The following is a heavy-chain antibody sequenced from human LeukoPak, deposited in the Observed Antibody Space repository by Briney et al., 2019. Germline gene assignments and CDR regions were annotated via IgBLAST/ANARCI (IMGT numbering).Heavy chain of an antibody. CDR2: ISRSGRTI. D-gene: IGHD4-17*01. V-gene: IGHV3-48*03. Sequence: GTLCFYCAASGFTISSNELNWVRQGQGQGLEWISYISRSGRTINYADSVEGRFTISRDDAKYSLYLQMNSLRAEDTAVYYCAKGTVTNYFDNWGQGSLVTVSS. J-gene: IGHJ4*02. CDR1: GFTISSNE. CDR3: AKGTVTNYFDN.